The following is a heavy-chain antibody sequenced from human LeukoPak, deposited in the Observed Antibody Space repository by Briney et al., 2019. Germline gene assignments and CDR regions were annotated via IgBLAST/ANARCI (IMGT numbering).Heavy chain of an antibody. D-gene: IGHD6-13*01. CDR1: GYTFTSYD. J-gene: IGHJ4*02. V-gene: IGHV1-8*01. CDR3: ARSKGRSSSWYNYYFDY. CDR2: MNPNSGNT. Sequence: GASVKVSCKASGYTFTSYDINWVRQATGQGLEWMGWMNPNSGNTGYAQKFQGRVTMTRNTSISTAYMELSSLRSEDTAVYYCARSKGRSSSWYNYYFDYWGQGTLVTVSS.